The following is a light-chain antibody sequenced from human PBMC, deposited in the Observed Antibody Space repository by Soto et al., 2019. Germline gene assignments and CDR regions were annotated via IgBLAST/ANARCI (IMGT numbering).Light chain of an antibody. CDR1: QSVSNNS. Sequence: EIVLTQSPGTLSLSRGERATLSCRASQSVSNNSLACYQQKPGQAPRLLIYGASNRATGIPARFTGSGSGTAFTLTISRLEPEDFAVYYCQQYGTSGTFGRGTKVDIK. V-gene: IGKV3-20*01. CDR2: GAS. CDR3: QQYGTSGT. J-gene: IGKJ4*02.